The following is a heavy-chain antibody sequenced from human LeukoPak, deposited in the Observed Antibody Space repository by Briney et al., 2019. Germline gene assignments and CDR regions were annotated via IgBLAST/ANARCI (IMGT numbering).Heavy chain of an antibody. CDR1: EFSLRSYS. CDR3: ARVLLERPGIDSFDM. Sequence: GGSLRLSCGASEFSLRSYSMDWVRQAPGKGLEWVSHIDSGSSTIYYADSVKGRFTISRDNAGNSLYLHMNSLRAEDTAVYYCARVLLERPGIDSFDMWGQGTMVTVSS. D-gene: IGHD1-1*01. J-gene: IGHJ3*02. CDR2: IDSGSSTI. V-gene: IGHV3-48*01.